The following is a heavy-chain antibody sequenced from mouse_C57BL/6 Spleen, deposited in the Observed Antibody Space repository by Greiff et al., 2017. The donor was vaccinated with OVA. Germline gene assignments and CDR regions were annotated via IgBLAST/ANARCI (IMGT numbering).Heavy chain of an antibody. J-gene: IGHJ2*01. CDR1: GYTFTDYN. Sequence: EVQLQQSGPELVKPGASVKMSCKASGYTFTDYNMHWVKQSHGKSLEWIGYINPNNGGTSYNQKFKGKATLTVNKSSSTAYMELRSLTSEDSAVYYCARSSNYAEGFDYWGQGTTLTVSS. CDR2: INPNNGGT. V-gene: IGHV1-22*01. CDR3: ARSSNYAEGFDY. D-gene: IGHD2-5*01.